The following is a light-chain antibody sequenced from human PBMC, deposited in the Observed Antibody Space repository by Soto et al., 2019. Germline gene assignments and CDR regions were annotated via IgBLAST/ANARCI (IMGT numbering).Light chain of an antibody. CDR3: QQYRT. CDR2: GAS. Sequence: EIVLTQSPGTLSLSPGERATLSCRASQSVSSSYLAWYQQKPGQAPRLLIYGASSRATGIPDRFSGSGSGTDFTLTISRLEPEDFAVNYCQQYRTFGQGTKVDIK. CDR1: QSVSSSY. V-gene: IGKV3-20*01. J-gene: IGKJ1*01.